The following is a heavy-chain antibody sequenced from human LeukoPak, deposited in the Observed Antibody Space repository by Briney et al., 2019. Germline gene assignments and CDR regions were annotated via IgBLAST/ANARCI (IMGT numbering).Heavy chain of an antibody. V-gene: IGHV6-1*01. D-gene: IGHD1-26*01. CDR3: ARSRRGSYSFDY. J-gene: IGHJ4*02. CDR1: GDSVSSNSAA. Sequence: SPTLPLTCAISGDSVSSNSAAWNWIRQSPSRGLEWLGRTYYRSKWYNDYALPVKSRITINPDTSKNRFSLQLNSVTPEDTAVYYCARSRRGSYSFDYWGQGTLVTVSS. CDR2: TYYRSKWYN.